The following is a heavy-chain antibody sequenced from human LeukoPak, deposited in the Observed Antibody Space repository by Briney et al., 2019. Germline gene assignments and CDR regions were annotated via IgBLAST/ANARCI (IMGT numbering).Heavy chain of an antibody. V-gene: IGHV3-53*05. J-gene: IGHJ4*02. D-gene: IGHD3-3*01. CDR3: ARGNVFWSGYPLPY. Sequence: GGSLRLSCAASGFTVSSNYMSWVRQAPGKGLEWVSVIYSGGSTYYADSVKGRFTISRDNSKNTVYLQMNRLRAEDTAVYYCARGNVFWSGYPLPYWGQGTLVTVSS. CDR2: IYSGGST. CDR1: GFTVSSNY.